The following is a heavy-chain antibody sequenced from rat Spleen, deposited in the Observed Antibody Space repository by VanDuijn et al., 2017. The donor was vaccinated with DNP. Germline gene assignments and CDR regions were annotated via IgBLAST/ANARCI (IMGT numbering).Heavy chain of an antibody. CDR3: ARWYNSGYYFDY. J-gene: IGHJ2*01. Sequence: EVQLVESGGGLVQPGRSLKLSCAASGLIFSNYDMAWVRQAPAKGLEWVASIGTDGDSTYYGDSVKGRFTISRANVKSTLYLQMNSLRSEDMATYYCARWYNSGYYFDYWGQGVMVTVSS. D-gene: IGHD4-3*01. CDR1: GLIFSNYD. V-gene: IGHV5-25*01. CDR2: IGTDGDST.